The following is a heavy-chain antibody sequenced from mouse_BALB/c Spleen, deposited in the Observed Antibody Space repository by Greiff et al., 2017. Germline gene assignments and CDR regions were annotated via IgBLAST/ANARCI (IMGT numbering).Heavy chain of an antibody. Sequence: EVQLVETGGGLVQPKGSLKLSCAASGFTFNTNAMNWVRQAPGKGLEWVARIRSKSNNYATYYADSVKDRFTISRDDSQSMLYLQMNNLKTEDTAMYYCVRDSSGYVGYAMDYWGQGTSVTVSS. J-gene: IGHJ4*01. CDR1: GFTFNTNA. CDR2: IRSKSNNYAT. D-gene: IGHD3-1*01. V-gene: IGHV10S3*01. CDR3: VRDSSGYVGYAMDY.